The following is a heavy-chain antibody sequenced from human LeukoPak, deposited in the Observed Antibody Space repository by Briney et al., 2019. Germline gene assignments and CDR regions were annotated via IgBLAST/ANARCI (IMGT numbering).Heavy chain of an antibody. D-gene: IGHD2-2*01. CDR3: AKDVPTAYFDY. J-gene: IGHJ4*02. CDR1: GFTFSSYA. Sequence: GGSLRLSCAASGFTFSSYAMSWVRQAPGKGLEWVSSISSSGGNTYYPDSVKGRFTISRDNSKNTMYLQMNSLRAEDTAVYYCAKDVPTAYFDYWGQGTLVTVSS. V-gene: IGHV3-23*01. CDR2: ISSSGGNT.